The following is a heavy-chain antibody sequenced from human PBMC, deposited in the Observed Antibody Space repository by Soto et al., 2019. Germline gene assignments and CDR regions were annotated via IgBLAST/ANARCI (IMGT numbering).Heavy chain of an antibody. J-gene: IGHJ4*02. CDR3: ARRYGGTFDY. V-gene: IGHV4-30-2*01. D-gene: IGHD2-15*01. Sequence: PSETLSLTCAVSGGSISSGGYSWSWIRQPPGKGLEWIGYIYHSGSTYYNPSLKSRVTISVDTSKNQFSLKLSSVTAADTAVYYCARRYGGTFDYWGPGTLVTVSS. CDR1: GGSISSGGYS. CDR2: IYHSGST.